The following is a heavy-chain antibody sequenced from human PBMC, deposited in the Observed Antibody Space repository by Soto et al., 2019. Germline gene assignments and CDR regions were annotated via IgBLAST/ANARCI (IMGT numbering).Heavy chain of an antibody. CDR1: GFTFSSYG. CDR2: ISYDGSNK. D-gene: IGHD3-16*01. J-gene: IGHJ5*02. V-gene: IGHV3-30*18. Sequence: QVQLVESGGGVVQPGRSLRLSCAASGFTFSSYGMHWARQAPGKGLEWVAVISYDGSNKYYADSVKGRFTISRDNSKNTLYLQMNSLRAEDTAVYYCAKDKGGWFDPWGQGTLVTVSS. CDR3: AKDKGGWFDP.